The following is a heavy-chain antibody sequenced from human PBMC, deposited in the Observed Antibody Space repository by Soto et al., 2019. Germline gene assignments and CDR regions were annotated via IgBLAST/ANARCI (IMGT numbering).Heavy chain of an antibody. CDR2: INPSGGST. CDR3: ARDYDFWSGYYPSDYYYYMDV. CDR1: GYTFTSYY. V-gene: IGHV1-46*03. D-gene: IGHD3-3*01. J-gene: IGHJ6*03. Sequence: ASAKVSCNASGYTFTSYYMHLVRQAPGQGLEWMGIINPSGGSTSYAQKFQGRVTMTRDTSTSTVYMELSSLRSEDTAVYYCARDYDFWSGYYPSDYYYYMDVWGKGTTVTVSS.